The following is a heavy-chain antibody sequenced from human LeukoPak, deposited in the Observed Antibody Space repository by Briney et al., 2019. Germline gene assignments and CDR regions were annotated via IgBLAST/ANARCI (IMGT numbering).Heavy chain of an antibody. Sequence: GASVKVSCKASGGTFSSYAISWVRQAPGQGLEWMGGIIPIFGTANYAQKFQGRVTITADESTSTAYMELSSLRSEDTAVYYCARSHAPVLGIAARLDPWGQGTLVTVSS. CDR2: IIPIFGTA. D-gene: IGHD6-6*01. V-gene: IGHV1-69*13. CDR3: ARSHAPVLGIAARLDP. CDR1: GGTFSSYA. J-gene: IGHJ5*02.